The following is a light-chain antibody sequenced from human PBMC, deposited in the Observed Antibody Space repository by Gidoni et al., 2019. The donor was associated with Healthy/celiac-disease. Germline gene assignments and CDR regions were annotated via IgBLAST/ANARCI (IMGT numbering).Light chain of an antibody. CDR2: AAS. CDR1: QSISSY. Sequence: DLQMNQSPSSLSASVGDRVTITCRASQSISSYLNWYQQKPGKAPKLLIYAASSLQSGVPSRFSGSGSGTDFTLTISSLQPEDFATYYCQQSYSTLTFGPGTKVDIK. CDR3: QQSYSTLT. J-gene: IGKJ3*01. V-gene: IGKV1-39*01.